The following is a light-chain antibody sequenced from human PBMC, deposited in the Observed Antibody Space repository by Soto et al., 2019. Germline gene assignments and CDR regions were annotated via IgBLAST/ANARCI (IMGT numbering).Light chain of an antibody. V-gene: IGKV4-1*01. CDR3: QQYYSTAPT. CDR1: QSVLYSSNNKNY. Sequence: IVMTQSPDSLAVSLGERATINCKSSQSVLYSSNNKNYLAWYQQKPGQPPKLLIYWASTRESGVPDRFSGSGSGTDFTLTISSLQAEDVAVYYCQQYYSTAPTFGGGTKVDIK. CDR2: WAS. J-gene: IGKJ4*01.